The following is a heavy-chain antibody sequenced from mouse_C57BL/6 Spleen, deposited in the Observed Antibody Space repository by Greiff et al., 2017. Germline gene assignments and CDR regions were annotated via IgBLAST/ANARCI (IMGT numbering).Heavy chain of an antibody. D-gene: IGHD1-1*01. CDR1: GYSITSGYY. Sequence: EVKLVESGPGLVKPSQSLSLTCSVTGYSITSGYYWNWIRQFPGNKLEWMGYISYDGSNNYNPSLKNRISITRDTSKNQFFLKLNSVTTEDTATYYCARVIPATYYFDYWGQGTTLTVSS. J-gene: IGHJ2*01. V-gene: IGHV3-6*01. CDR2: ISYDGSN. CDR3: ARVIPATYYFDY.